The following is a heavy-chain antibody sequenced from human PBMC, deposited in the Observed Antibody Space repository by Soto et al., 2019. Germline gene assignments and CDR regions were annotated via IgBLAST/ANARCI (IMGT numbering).Heavy chain of an antibody. CDR3: ARLVSYYHFLTGYKDYLDY. CDR1: GYRFTSYW. D-gene: IGHD3-3*02. V-gene: IGHV5-51*01. Sequence: EVQLVQSGAEVKEPGESLTISCKTSGYRFTSYWIAWVRQKPGKGLEWMGIISVGDSERKYSPSFQGQVTFSADKSNSTAYLQWSSLKASDTAIYYCARLVSYYHFLTGYKDYLDYWGQGTLVTVSS. CDR2: ISVGDSER. J-gene: IGHJ4*02.